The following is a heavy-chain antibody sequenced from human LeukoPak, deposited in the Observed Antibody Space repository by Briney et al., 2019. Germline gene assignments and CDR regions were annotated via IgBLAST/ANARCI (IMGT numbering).Heavy chain of an antibody. D-gene: IGHD5-24*01. CDR3: AKDRGGGSQLGDAYDV. J-gene: IGHJ3*01. V-gene: IGHV3-9*01. Sequence: GGSLRLSRAASGFPFDEHAMHWVRQAPGKGLEWVSGISYSSETIGYVDSVKGRFTISRDNVRKSLYLQMNSLRIEDTALYYCAKDRGGGSQLGDAYDVWGQGTMVSVSS. CDR1: GFPFDEHA. CDR2: ISYSSETI.